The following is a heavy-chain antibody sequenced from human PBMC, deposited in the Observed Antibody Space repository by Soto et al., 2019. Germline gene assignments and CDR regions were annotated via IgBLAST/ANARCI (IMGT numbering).Heavy chain of an antibody. CDR1: GFTFTSSA. CDR3: AADPYYYDSSNYYSFDY. Sequence: VASVKVSCKASGFTFTSSAVQWVRQARGQRLEWIGWIVVGSGNTNYAQKFQERVTITRDMSTSTAYMELSSLRSEDTAVYYCAADPYYYDSSNYYSFDYWGQGTLVTLSS. CDR2: IVVGSGNT. J-gene: IGHJ4*02. V-gene: IGHV1-58*01. D-gene: IGHD3-22*01.